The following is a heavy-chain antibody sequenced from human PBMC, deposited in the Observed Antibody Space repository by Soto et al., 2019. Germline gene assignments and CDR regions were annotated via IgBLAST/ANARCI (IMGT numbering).Heavy chain of an antibody. CDR1: GGTFSSSA. CDR2: IIPIFGTA. D-gene: IGHD3-10*01. Sequence: ASVKVSCKASGGTFSSSAISWVRQAPGQGLEWMGGIIPIFGTANYAQKFQGRVTMTRDTSTSTVYMELSSLRSEDTAVYYCARVYYGSGSYYPRLDGMDVWGQGTTVTVSS. CDR3: ARVYYGSGSYYPRLDGMDV. J-gene: IGHJ6*02. V-gene: IGHV1-69*05.